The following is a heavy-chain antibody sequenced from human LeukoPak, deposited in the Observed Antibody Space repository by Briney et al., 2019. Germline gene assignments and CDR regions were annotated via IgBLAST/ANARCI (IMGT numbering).Heavy chain of an antibody. CDR2: ISAYNGNT. J-gene: IGHJ4*02. Sequence: ASVKVSCKASGYTFTSYGISWVRQAPGQGLEWMGWISAYNGNTNYAQKLQGRVTMTTDTSTSTAYMELRSLRSDDTAVYYCARDVYDSSGYPHYYFDYWGQGTLDTVSS. CDR1: GYTFTSYG. V-gene: IGHV1-18*01. CDR3: ARDVYDSSGYPHYYFDY. D-gene: IGHD3-22*01.